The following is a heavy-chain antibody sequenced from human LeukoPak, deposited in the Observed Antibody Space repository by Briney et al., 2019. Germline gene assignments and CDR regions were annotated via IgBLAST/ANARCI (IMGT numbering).Heavy chain of an antibody. J-gene: IGHJ6*04. CDR1: RFSFSIYP. Sequence: GGSLRLSCAASRFSFSIYPMHWVRQAPGKGLEWVAVISYDGSNKYYADSVKGRFTISRDNSKNTLYLQMNSLRAEDTAVYYCAKDPLWFGVKGYGMDVWGKGTTVTVSS. CDR2: ISYDGSNK. D-gene: IGHD3-10*01. CDR3: AKDPLWFGVKGYGMDV. V-gene: IGHV3-30*04.